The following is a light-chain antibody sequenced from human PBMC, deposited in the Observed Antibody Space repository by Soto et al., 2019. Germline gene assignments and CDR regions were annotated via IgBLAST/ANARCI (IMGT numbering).Light chain of an antibody. CDR3: QQYGSSRT. J-gene: IGKJ1*01. CDR2: GAS. CDR1: QSVSSN. V-gene: IGKV3-20*01. Sequence: VLTQSPAPLSVSPGESATPSCRASQSVSSNLAWYQQTPGQAPRILVYGASSRATGIPDRFSGGGSGTDFPLTISRLEPEDVAVYYCQQYGSSRTFGQGTKVDIK.